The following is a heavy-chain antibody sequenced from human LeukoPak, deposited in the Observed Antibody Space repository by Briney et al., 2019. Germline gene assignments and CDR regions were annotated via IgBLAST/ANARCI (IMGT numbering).Heavy chain of an antibody. D-gene: IGHD2-21*01. CDR1: GYIFTTYW. V-gene: IGHV5-51*01. J-gene: IGHJ4*02. CDR3: ARHTAAGVADY. Sequence: GESLKISCQGSGYIFTTYWIGWVRQMPGKGLEWMGIIYPGDSDIRYSPSFQGQVTISADKSINTAYVQWSSLKASDTAMYYCARHTAAGVADYWGQGTLVTVSS. CDR2: IYPGDSDI.